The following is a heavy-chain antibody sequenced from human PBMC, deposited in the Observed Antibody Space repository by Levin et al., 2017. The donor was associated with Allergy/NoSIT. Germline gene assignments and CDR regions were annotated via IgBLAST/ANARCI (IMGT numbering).Heavy chain of an antibody. CDR2: ISYDGGNE. D-gene: IGHD6-19*01. CDR1: GFTFSSYG. CDR3: ATEGVTVAGGFDY. V-gene: IGHV3-30*03. J-gene: IGHJ4*02. Sequence: GGSLRLSCVASGFTFSSYGMHWVRQAPGKGLEWVAAISYDGGNENYADSVKGRFTISRDNSKNILYLQMNSLRAEDTAVYYCATEGVTVAGGFDYWGQGTLVTVSS.